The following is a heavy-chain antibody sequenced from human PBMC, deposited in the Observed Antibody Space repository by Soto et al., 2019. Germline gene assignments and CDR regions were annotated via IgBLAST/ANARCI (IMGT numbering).Heavy chain of an antibody. CDR3: ATGMVYGDYLRY. J-gene: IGHJ4*02. CDR2: ISGSGGST. V-gene: IGHV3-23*01. D-gene: IGHD4-17*01. Sequence: PGGSLRLSCAVSGFTFSSYAMSWVRQAPGKGLEWVSGISGSGGSTYSADSVKGRFTISRDNSKNTLYLQMNSPRAEDTAVYYCATGMVYGDYLRYWGQGTLVTVSS. CDR1: GFTFSSYA.